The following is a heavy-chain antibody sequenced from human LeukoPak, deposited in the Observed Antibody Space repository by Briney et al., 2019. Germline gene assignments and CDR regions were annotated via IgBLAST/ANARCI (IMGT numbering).Heavy chain of an antibody. J-gene: IGHJ4*02. CDR2: INPNSGDT. CDR3: ARDYCSSTSCLFDY. D-gene: IGHD2-2*01. Sequence: ASVTVSCTTSGYTFTAYHMHWVRQAPGQGLEWMGRINPNSGDTNYAQKFQGRVTMTRDTSISTAYMELNRLRSDDTAVYYCARDYCSSTSCLFDYWGQGTLVTVSS. CDR1: GYTFTAYH. V-gene: IGHV1-2*06.